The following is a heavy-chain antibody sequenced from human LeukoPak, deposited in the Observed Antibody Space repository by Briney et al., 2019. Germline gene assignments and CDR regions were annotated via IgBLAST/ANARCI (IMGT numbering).Heavy chain of an antibody. CDR3: ARGNSGSYLPIYYYYYGMDV. D-gene: IGHD1-26*01. CDR1: GYTFTSYD. CDR2: MNPNSGNT. Sequence: ASVKVSCKASGYTFTSYDINWVRQATGQGLEWMGWMNPNSGNTGYAQKFQGRVTMTRNTSISTAYMELSSLRSEDTAVYYCARGNSGSYLPIYYYYYGMDVWGQGTTVTVSS. J-gene: IGHJ6*02. V-gene: IGHV1-8*01.